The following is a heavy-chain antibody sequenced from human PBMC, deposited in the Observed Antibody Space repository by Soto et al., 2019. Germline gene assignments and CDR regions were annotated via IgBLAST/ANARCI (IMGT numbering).Heavy chain of an antibody. CDR3: ARDLLLGYTSSSGLDYYGMDV. Sequence: GASVKVSCKASGYTFTGHYMHWVRQAPGQGLEWMGWINPKSGGTNYAQKFQGRVTMTRDTSISTAYMELRRLRSDDTAMYYCARDLLLGYTSSSGLDYYGMDVWGQGTTVTVSS. CDR2: INPKSGGT. CDR1: GYTFTGHY. D-gene: IGHD6-6*01. V-gene: IGHV1-2*02. J-gene: IGHJ6*02.